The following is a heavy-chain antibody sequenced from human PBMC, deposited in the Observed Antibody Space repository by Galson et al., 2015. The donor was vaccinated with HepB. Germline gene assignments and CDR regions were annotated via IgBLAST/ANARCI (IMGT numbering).Heavy chain of an antibody. CDR1: GYSFTSYW. V-gene: IGHV5-51*01. Sequence: QSGAEVKKPGESLKISCKGSGYSFTSYWIGWVRQMPGKGLEWMGIIYPGDSDTRYSPSFQGQVTISADKSTSTAYLQWSSLKASDTAMYYCARPPGGYYDSSGSVDWYFDLWGRGTLVTVSS. CDR2: IYPGDSDT. J-gene: IGHJ2*01. D-gene: IGHD3-22*01. CDR3: ARPPGGYYDSSGSVDWYFDL.